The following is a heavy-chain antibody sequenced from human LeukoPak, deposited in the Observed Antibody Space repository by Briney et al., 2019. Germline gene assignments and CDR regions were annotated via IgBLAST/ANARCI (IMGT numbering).Heavy chain of an antibody. CDR1: GGSISSDSYY. J-gene: IGHJ4*02. Sequence: PSETLSLTCSVSGGSISSDSYYWAWIRQPPGKGLEWIGSINYRGRTYYTPSLKSRLTILIDTSENQFSLKLSSVTAADTSVYYCARLIFCSITSCYFDYWGQGSLATVSS. D-gene: IGHD2-2*01. V-gene: IGHV4-39*01. CDR3: ARLIFCSITSCYFDY. CDR2: INYRGRT.